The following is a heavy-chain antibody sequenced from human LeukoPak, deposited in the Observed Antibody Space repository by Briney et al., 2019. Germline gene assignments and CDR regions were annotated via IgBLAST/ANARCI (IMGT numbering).Heavy chain of an antibody. J-gene: IGHJ5*02. Sequence: PSETLSLTCTVSGYSISSGYFWGWVRQAPGKGLEWIGSSYPSGSTYYNPSLKSRVTISVDTSRNQFSLRVSSVTAADTAVYYCARGPRLFINSITMIVVAGGWFDPWGQGTLVTVSS. CDR1: GYSISSGYF. CDR2: SYPSGST. V-gene: IGHV4-38-2*02. CDR3: ARGPRLFINSITMIVVAGGWFDP. D-gene: IGHD3-22*01.